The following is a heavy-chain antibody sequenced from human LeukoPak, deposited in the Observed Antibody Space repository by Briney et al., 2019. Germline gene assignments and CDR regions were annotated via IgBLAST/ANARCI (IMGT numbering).Heavy chain of an antibody. CDR1: GGSFRDYY. J-gene: IGHJ3*01. CDR2: INHSGST. V-gene: IGHV4-34*01. D-gene: IGHD2-15*01. Sequence: SETLSLTCAVYGGSFRDYYWSWIRQPPGKGLEWIGEINHSGSTNYNPSLKSRVTISLDTSKNQFSLKLTSVTAADTAVYYCAKAPYLCIGSWGQGILVAVSS. CDR3: AKAPYLCIGS.